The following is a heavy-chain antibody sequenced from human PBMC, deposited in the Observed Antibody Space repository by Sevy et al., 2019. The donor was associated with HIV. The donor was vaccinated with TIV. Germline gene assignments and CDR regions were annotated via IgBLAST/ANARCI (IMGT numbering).Heavy chain of an antibody. Sequence: GGSLRLSCAASGFTFSSYGMHWVRQAPGKGLEWVAVIWYDGSNKYYADSVKGRFTISRDNSTDTLYLQMNSLRAEDTAVYYCATTYSSSWYYFDYWGQGTLVTVSS. CDR2: IWYDGSNK. J-gene: IGHJ4*02. CDR1: GFTFSSYG. D-gene: IGHD6-13*01. CDR3: ATTYSSSWYYFDY. V-gene: IGHV3-33*01.